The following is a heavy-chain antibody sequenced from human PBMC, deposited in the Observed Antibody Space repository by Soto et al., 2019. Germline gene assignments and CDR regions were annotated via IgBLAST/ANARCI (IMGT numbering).Heavy chain of an antibody. CDR1: GDILSSYV. J-gene: IGHJ4*02. V-gene: IGHV1-69*06. CDR2: IIPIVGTT. D-gene: IGHD5-12*01. Sequence: QVQLVQSGAEVKKPGSSVKVSCKASGDILSSYVIAWVRQAPGQGLEWMGGIIPIVGTTNYAQRFQGRVTITADKSTNTAYMDLSSLRSEDTAVYYCAYSGYEYYFDYWGQGTLVTVSS. CDR3: AYSGYEYYFDY.